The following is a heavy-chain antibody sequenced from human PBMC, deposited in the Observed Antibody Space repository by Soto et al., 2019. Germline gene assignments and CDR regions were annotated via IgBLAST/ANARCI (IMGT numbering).Heavy chain of an antibody. CDR1: GYTFTSYG. CDR2: ISAYSGNT. D-gene: IGHD1-26*01. Sequence: ASVKVSCKASGYTFTSYGISWVRQAPGQGLEWMGWISAYSGNTNYAQKLQGRVTMTTDTSTSTAYIELRSLRSDDTAVYYCALQGGGYTTEYYYYGMDVWGQGTTVTVSS. CDR3: ALQGGGYTTEYYYYGMDV. J-gene: IGHJ6*02. V-gene: IGHV1-18*01.